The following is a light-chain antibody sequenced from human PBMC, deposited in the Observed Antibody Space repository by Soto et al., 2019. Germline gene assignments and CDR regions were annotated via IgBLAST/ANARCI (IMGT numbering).Light chain of an antibody. V-gene: IGLV2-8*01. J-gene: IGLJ3*02. CDR1: SSDISGYDF. CDR3: SSFAGSNNLM. CDR2: EVT. Sequence: QSALTQPPSTSGSPGQSVTISCTGTSSDISGYDFVSWYQQHPGKAPKLIIYEVTKRPSGVPDRFSGSKSGNTASLTVSGLQAEDEAVYHCSSFAGSNNLMFGGGTKLTVL.